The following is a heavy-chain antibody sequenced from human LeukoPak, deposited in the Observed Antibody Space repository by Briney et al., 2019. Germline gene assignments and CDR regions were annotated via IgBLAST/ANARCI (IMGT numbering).Heavy chain of an antibody. Sequence: GALRLPCAAAAFIFRKIGMRWVRQPAGGGVVWFFAISGEGGITHYADSVKGRFTISRDNSKNTLFLQMSSLRAEDAAKYYCARSKSYSSGRTDFDWWGQGTLVTVSS. J-gene: IGHJ4*02. D-gene: IGHD6-19*01. CDR3: ARSKSYSSGRTDFDW. CDR2: ISGEGGIT. CDR1: AFIFRKIG. V-gene: IGHV3-23*01.